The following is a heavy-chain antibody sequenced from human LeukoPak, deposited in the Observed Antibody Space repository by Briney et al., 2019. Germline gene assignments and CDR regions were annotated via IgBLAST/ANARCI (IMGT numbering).Heavy chain of an antibody. CDR2: ISSSSSYI. D-gene: IGHD3-10*01. CDR3: QRAIHYYGSGSYHNLGY. CDR1: GFAFSSYS. J-gene: IGHJ4*02. V-gene: IGHV3-21*01. Sequence: GGSLRLSCAASGFAFSSYSMNWVRQAPGKGLEWVSSISSSSSYIYYADSVKGRFTISRDNAKNSLYLQMNSLRAEDTAVYYCQRAIHYYGSGSYHNLGYLGQGTLVTVSS.